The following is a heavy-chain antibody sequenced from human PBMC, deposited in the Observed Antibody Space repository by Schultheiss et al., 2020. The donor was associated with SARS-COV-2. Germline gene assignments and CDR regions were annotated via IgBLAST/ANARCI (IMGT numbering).Heavy chain of an antibody. CDR3: ARDRASRGVDY. J-gene: IGHJ4*02. D-gene: IGHD3-10*01. V-gene: IGHV4-59*01. CDR1: GGSFSGYY. Sequence: SETLSLTCAVYGGSFSGYYWSWIRQPPGKGLEWIGYIYYSGSTNYNPSLKSRVTISTDRSKNQFFLNLSTVTAADTAVYYCARDRASRGVDYWGQGTLVTVSS. CDR2: IYYSGST.